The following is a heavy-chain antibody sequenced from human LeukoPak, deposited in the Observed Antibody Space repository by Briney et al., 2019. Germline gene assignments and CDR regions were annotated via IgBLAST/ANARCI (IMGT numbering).Heavy chain of an antibody. CDR1: GGSFSGYY. CDR3: ARRGGQWLFSSYFDY. V-gene: IGHV4-34*01. CDR2: INHSGST. D-gene: IGHD6-19*01. J-gene: IGHJ4*02. Sequence: SETLSLTCAVYGGSFSGYYWSWIRQPPGKGLEWIGEINHSGSTNYNPSLKSRGTISVDTSKNQFSLKLSSVTAADTAVYYCARRGGQWLFSSYFDYWGQGTLVTVSS.